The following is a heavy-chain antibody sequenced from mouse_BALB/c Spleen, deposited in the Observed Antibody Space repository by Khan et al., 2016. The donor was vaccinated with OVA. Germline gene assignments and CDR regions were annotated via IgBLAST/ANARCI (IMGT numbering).Heavy chain of an antibody. J-gene: IGHJ3*01. CDR2: IDPFSGGT. Sequence: IQLVQSGPELMKPGASVKISCKASGYSFTTYYIHWVMQSHGTSLEWIGYIDPFSGGTTYNQKFKGKATLTVDKSSSTAYIHLTNLTSEDSAVYYCTRHGYVAWFTYWGQGTVVTVSA. V-gene: IGHV1S135*01. CDR3: TRHGYVAWFTY. CDR1: GYSFTTYY. D-gene: IGHD2-2*01.